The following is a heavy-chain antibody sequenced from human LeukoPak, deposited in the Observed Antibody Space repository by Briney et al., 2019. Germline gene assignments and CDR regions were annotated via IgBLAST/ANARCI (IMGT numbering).Heavy chain of an antibody. CDR3: AKKVITYYYGMDV. V-gene: IGHV3-23*01. Sequence: GGSLRLSCAASGFTFSSYAMSWVRQAPGKGLEWVSGISGSGGATYYADSVKGRFTISRDNSKNTLYLQMSGLRAEDTAVYYCAKKVITYYYGMDVWGQGTTVTLSS. J-gene: IGHJ6*02. D-gene: IGHD2-21*01. CDR2: ISGSGGAT. CDR1: GFTFSSYA.